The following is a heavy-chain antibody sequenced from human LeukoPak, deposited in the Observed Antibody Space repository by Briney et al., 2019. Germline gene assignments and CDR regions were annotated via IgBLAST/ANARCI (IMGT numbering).Heavy chain of an antibody. CDR3: ARDYTAVTTSYYYYYGMDV. V-gene: IGHV3-30*04. J-gene: IGHJ6*02. CDR1: GFTFSSYA. CDR2: ISYDGSNK. D-gene: IGHD4-17*01. Sequence: PGRSLRLSCAASGFTFSSYAMHWVRQAPGKGLEWVAVISYDGSNKYYADSVKGRFTISRDNSKNTLYLQMNSLRAEDTAVYYCARDYTAVTTSYYYYYGMDVWGQGTTVTVSS.